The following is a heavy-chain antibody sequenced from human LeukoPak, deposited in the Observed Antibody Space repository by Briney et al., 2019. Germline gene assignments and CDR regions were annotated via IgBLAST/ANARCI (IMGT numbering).Heavy chain of an antibody. D-gene: IGHD3-22*01. Sequence: SETLSLTCNVSSGSISSYYWSWIRQPPGKGLEWIGYIYYSGSTNYNPSLKNRVTISVDTSKNQFSLKVTSVTAADTAVYYCARSSRYYYQIDYWGQGALVTVSS. V-gene: IGHV4-59*01. CDR1: SGSISSYY. J-gene: IGHJ4*02. CDR2: IYYSGST. CDR3: ARSSRYYYQIDY.